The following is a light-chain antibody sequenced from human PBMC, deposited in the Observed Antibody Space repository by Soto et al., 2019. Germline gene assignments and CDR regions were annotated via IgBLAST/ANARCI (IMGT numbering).Light chain of an antibody. Sequence: EIVLTQSPGTLSLSPGEGATLSCRASQSINSFLAWYQQRRGQAPRLLIHGASNRATGIPDRFSGSGSGTDFTLTISRLEPEDSAVYYCQQYGGSPRTFGQGTKVDIK. J-gene: IGKJ1*01. CDR2: GAS. V-gene: IGKV3-20*01. CDR3: QQYGGSPRT. CDR1: QSINSF.